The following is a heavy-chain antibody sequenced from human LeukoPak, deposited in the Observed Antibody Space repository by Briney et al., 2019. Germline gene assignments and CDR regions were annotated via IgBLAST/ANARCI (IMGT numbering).Heavy chain of an antibody. CDR2: ISYDGSNK. CDR3: ARENYDILTGHRMDV. D-gene: IGHD3-9*01. V-gene: IGHV3-30-3*01. CDR1: GFTFSSYA. J-gene: IGHJ6*02. Sequence: GGSLRLSCAASGFTFSSYAMHWVRQAPGKGLEWVAVISYDGSNKYYADSVKGRFTISRDNSKNTPYLQMNSLRAEDTAVYYCARENYDILTGHRMDVWGQGTTVTVSS.